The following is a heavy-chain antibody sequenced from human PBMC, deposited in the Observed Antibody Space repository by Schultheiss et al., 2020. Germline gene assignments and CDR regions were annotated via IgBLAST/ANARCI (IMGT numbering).Heavy chain of an antibody. V-gene: IGHV3-30*07. CDR3: AKTSRPYCSGMSCNSPYYNMAD. D-gene: IGHD2-15*01. J-gene: IGHJ6*03. CDR1: GFTFSSYA. CDR2: ISYDGSNK. Sequence: GGSLRLSCAASGFTFSSYAMHWVRQAPGKGLEWVAVISYDGSNKYYADSVKGRFTISRDKSKSTLYLQLNSLTAEDTAVYYCAKTSRPYCSGMSCNSPYYNMADWGKGNTVNGSS.